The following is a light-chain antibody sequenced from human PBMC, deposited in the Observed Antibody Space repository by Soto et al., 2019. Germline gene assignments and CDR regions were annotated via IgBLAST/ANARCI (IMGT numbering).Light chain of an antibody. V-gene: IGLV2-14*01. CDR2: DVT. J-gene: IGLJ1*01. CDR1: SSDVGGYKY. Sequence: QPVLTQPASVSESPGQSITISCTGSSSDVGGYKYVSWYQQHPGKAPKLLIYDVTNRPSGVSNRFSGSKSGYTASLTISGLQSEDEADYYCSSYTSFKTLVFGTGTKVTAL. CDR3: SSYTSFKTLV.